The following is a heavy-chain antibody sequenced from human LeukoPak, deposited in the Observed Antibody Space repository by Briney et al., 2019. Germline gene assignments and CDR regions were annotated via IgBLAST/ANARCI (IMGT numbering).Heavy chain of an antibody. CDR3: AKDGGGTDFDY. CDR2: IWYDGSNK. Sequence: PGRSLRLSCAASGFTFSSYGMHWVRQAPGKGLEWVAVIWYDGSNKYYADSVKGRFTISRDNSKNTVYLQMNSLRVEDTAVYYCAKDGGGTDFDYWGQGTLVTVSS. CDR1: GFTFSSYG. V-gene: IGHV3-33*06. J-gene: IGHJ4*02. D-gene: IGHD1-26*01.